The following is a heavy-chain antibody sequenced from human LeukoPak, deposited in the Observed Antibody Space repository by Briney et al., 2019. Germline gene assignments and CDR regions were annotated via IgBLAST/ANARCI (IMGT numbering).Heavy chain of an antibody. CDR2: IYYSGST. Sequence: PSETLSLTCTVSGGPISSYYWSWIRQPPGKGLEWIGYIYYSGSTNYNPSLKSRVTISVDASKNQFSLKLSSVTAADTAVYYCARLDDWFDPWGQGTLVTVSS. CDR1: GGPISSYY. J-gene: IGHJ5*02. V-gene: IGHV4-59*01. CDR3: ARLDDWFDP.